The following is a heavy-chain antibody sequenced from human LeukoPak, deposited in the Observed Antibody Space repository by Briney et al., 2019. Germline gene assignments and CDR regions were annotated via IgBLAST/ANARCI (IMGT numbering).Heavy chain of an antibody. CDR1: GFTFSDYY. J-gene: IGHJ5*02. CDR2: ITSSGSII. CDR3: ARAHSSGPTWGSWFDP. D-gene: IGHD6-19*01. Sequence: GGSLRLSWAASGFTFSDYYMSWIRQAPGKGLEWISHITSSGSIIYYADYVRGRFTISRDNAKNSLYLQMNSLRGEDTAVYYCARAHSSGPTWGSWFDPWGQGTLVTVSS. V-gene: IGHV3-11*01.